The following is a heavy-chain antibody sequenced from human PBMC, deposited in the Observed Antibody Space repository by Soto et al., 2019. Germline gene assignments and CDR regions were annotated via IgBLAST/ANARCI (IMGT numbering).Heavy chain of an antibody. CDR3: ARESGGYYDSSGANAHFDY. Sequence: SETLSLTCTVSGGSVSSGSYYWSWIRQPPGKGLEWIGYIYYSGSTYYNPSLKSRVTISVDKSKNQFSLKLSSVTVADTAVYYCARESGGYYDSSGANAHFDYWGQGTLVTVSS. CDR1: GGSVSSGSYY. CDR2: IYYSGST. D-gene: IGHD3-22*01. V-gene: IGHV4-61*01. J-gene: IGHJ4*02.